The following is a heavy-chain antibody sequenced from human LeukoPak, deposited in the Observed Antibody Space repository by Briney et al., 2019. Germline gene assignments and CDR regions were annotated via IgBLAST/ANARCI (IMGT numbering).Heavy chain of an antibody. V-gene: IGHV1-69*06. Sequence: SVKVSCKASGGTFSSYAISWVRQAPGQGLEWMGGIIPIFGTANYAQKFQGRVTMTEDTSTDTAYMELSSLRSEDTAVYYCATLSRLRFLEWLLKPINWFDPWGQGTLVTVSS. CDR3: ATLSRLRFLEWLLKPINWFDP. CDR2: IIPIFGTA. J-gene: IGHJ5*02. CDR1: GGTFSSYA. D-gene: IGHD3-3*01.